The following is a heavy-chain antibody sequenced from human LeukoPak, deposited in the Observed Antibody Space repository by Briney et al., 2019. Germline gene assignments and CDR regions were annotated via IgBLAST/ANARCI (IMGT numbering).Heavy chain of an antibody. CDR3: ARDNYYGSGSYYNVPPHYFDY. V-gene: IGHV3-21*01. CDR2: ISSSSSYI. Sequence: PGGSLRLSCAASGFTFSSYSMNWVRQAPGKGLEWVSSISSSSSYIYYADSVKGRFTISRDNAKNSLYLQMNSLRAEDTAVYYCARDNYYGSGSYYNVPPHYFDYWGQGTLVTVSS. CDR1: GFTFSSYS. J-gene: IGHJ4*02. D-gene: IGHD3-10*01.